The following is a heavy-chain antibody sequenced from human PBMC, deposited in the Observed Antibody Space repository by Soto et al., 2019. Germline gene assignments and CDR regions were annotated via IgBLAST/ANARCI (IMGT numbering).Heavy chain of an antibody. CDR3: AREFYGYYTYGPGDY. J-gene: IGHJ4*02. Sequence: LRLSCEASGFMFGVYWMSWVRQAPWKGLEWVANINDDGSERNYVDSVKGRFTISRDTPNNLLFLQMNSLRDEDTAVYYCAREFYGYYTYGPGDYWGQGTLVTVSS. D-gene: IGHD3-3*01. V-gene: IGHV3-7*01. CDR2: INDDGSER. CDR1: GFMFGVYW.